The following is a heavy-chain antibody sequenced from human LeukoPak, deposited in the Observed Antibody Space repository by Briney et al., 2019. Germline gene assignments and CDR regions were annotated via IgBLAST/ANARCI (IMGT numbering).Heavy chain of an antibody. CDR3: AEGIWSGYRWYFDY. CDR1: GFTFSSYA. V-gene: IGHV3-23*01. CDR2: ISASGGST. Sequence: GGSLRLSCAASGFTFSSYAMGWVRQAPGKGLKWVSAISASGGSTYYADSVKGRFTISRDNSKNTLYLQMNSLRAEDTAVYYCAEGIWSGYRWYFDYWGQGTLVTVSS. D-gene: IGHD3-3*01. J-gene: IGHJ4*02.